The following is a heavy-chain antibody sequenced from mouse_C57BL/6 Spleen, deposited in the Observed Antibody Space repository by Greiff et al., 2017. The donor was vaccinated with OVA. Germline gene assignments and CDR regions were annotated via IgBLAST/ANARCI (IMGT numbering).Heavy chain of an antibody. CDR1: GYTFTDYY. CDR2: IYPGSGNT. Sequence: VQLQQSGAELVRPGASVKLSCKASGYTFTDYYINWVKQRPGQGLEWIARIYPGSGNTYYNEKFKGKATLTAEKSSSTAYMQLSSLTSEDSAVYCCAVPSYGSSFAMDYWGQGTSVTVSS. D-gene: IGHD1-1*01. V-gene: IGHV1-76*01. J-gene: IGHJ4*01. CDR3: AVPSYGSSFAMDY.